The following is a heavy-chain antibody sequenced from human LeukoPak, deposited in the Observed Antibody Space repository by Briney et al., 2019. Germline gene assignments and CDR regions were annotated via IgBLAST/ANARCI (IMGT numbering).Heavy chain of an antibody. CDR2: MNPNSGNT. Sequence: ASVRVSCKASGYTFTSYDINWARQATGQGLEWMGWMNPNSGNTGYAQKFQGRVTMTRNTSISTAYMELSSLRSEDTAVYYCARHPPGGYSYHKGNWFYPWGQGTLVTVSS. D-gene: IGHD5-18*01. V-gene: IGHV1-8*01. J-gene: IGHJ5*02. CDR1: GYTFTSYD. CDR3: ARHPPGGYSYHKGNWFYP.